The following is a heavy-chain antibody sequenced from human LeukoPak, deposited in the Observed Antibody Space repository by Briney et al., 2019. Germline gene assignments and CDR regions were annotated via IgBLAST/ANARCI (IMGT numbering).Heavy chain of an antibody. CDR3: AGSGLSGSSTSFDAFDI. CDR1: GGTFSSYA. J-gene: IGHJ3*02. V-gene: IGHV1-69*04. Sequence: SVKVSCKASGGTFSSYAISWVRQAPGQGLEWMGRIIPILGIANYAQKFQGRVTITADKSTSTAYTELSSLRSEDTAVYYCAGSGLSGSSTSFDAFDIWGQGTMVTVSS. CDR2: IIPILGIA. D-gene: IGHD2-2*01.